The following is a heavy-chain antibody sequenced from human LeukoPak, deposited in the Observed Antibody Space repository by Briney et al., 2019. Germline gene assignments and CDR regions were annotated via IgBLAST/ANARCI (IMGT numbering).Heavy chain of an antibody. CDR2: IYYSGST. CDR3: ARDYYGPGSLRYFDL. CDR1: GGSVSSGDYY. D-gene: IGHD3-10*01. Sequence: PSQTLSLTCTVSGGSVSSGDYYWSWVRQPPGKGLEWIGYIYYSGSTYYNPSLKSRVTISVDTSKNQFSLKLSSVTAADTAVYYCARDYYGPGSLRYFDLWGRGTLVTVSS. J-gene: IGHJ2*01. V-gene: IGHV4-30-4*01.